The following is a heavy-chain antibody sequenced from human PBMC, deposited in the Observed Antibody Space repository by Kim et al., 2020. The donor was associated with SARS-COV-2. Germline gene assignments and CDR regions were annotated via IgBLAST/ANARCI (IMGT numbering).Heavy chain of an antibody. CDR1: GFTFSTYA. Sequence: GGSLRLSCAASGFTFSTYAMSWVRQAPGKGLEWVSGISGGGGTTYYADSVQGRFTISRDNSKSTLYLQMDSLRAEDTAMYYCAKTRSSYWCEGTLVTVSS. J-gene: IGHJ4*02. D-gene: IGHD6-6*01. V-gene: IGHV3-23*01. CDR2: ISGGGGTT. CDR3: AKTRSSY.